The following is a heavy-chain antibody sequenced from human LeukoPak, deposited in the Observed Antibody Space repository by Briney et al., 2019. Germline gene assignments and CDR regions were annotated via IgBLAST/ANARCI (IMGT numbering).Heavy chain of an antibody. CDR3: AKEYYDFWSGLQTLPLDY. J-gene: IGHJ4*02. V-gene: IGHV3-20*04. CDR2: INWNGGST. Sequence: GGSLRLSCAASGFTFDDYGMNWVRQAPGKGLEWVAGINWNGGSTSYADSLKGRFTISRDNAKNSLYLQMNSLRAEDTAVYYCAKEYYDFWSGLQTLPLDYWGQGTLVTVSS. CDR1: GFTFDDYG. D-gene: IGHD3-3*01.